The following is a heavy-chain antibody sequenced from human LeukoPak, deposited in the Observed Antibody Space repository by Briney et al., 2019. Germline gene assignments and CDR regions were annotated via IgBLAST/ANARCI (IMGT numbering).Heavy chain of an antibody. CDR1: GFTFSSYW. CDR3: AKSGRSDDSAYYYADN. D-gene: IGHD3-22*01. V-gene: IGHV3-7*01. CDR2: IKQDGSEK. Sequence: GGSLRLSCAASGFTFSSYWMSWVRQAPGKGLEWVANIKQDGSEKYSVDSVKGRFTISRDNAEDSLYLQMNSLRVEDTAVYYCAKSGRSDDSAYYYADNWGQGTLVTVSS. J-gene: IGHJ4*02.